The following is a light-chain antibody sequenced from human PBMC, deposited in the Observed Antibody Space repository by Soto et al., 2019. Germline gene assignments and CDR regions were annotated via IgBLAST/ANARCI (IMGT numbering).Light chain of an antibody. CDR2: EVS. J-gene: IGLJ2*01. CDR3: SSYAGSTVV. Sequence: QSALTQPPSASGSPGQSATISCTGTSSDVGGYNYVSWYQQHPGKAPKLMIYEVSKRPSGVPDRFSGSKAGNTASLTVSGLQAEDEADYYGSSYAGSTVVFGGGTKLTVL. CDR1: SSDVGGYNY. V-gene: IGLV2-8*01.